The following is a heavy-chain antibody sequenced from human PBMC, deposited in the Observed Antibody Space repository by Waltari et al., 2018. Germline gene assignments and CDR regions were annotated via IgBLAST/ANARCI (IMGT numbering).Heavy chain of an antibody. D-gene: IGHD5-12*01. V-gene: IGHV3-74*01. CDR2: INVDGGYI. CDR1: VFRFVDFW. J-gene: IGHJ4*02. Sequence: EVHLAESGGGVVQPGGALRLSCTCSVFRFVDFWVHSLRPAPGKRLEWVSRINVDGGYISYGDSVKGRFTISRDNAKNTVFLQLNSLRADDTAVYFCARKAGSGYPYGPFYYDNWGQGTLVTVSS. CDR3: ARKAGSGYPYGPFYYDN.